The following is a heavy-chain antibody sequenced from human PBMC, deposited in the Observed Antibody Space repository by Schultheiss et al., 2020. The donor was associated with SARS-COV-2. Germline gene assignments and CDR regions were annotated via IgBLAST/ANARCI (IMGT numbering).Heavy chain of an antibody. CDR2: IYYSGST. V-gene: IGHV4-59*12. D-gene: IGHD3-10*01. Sequence: SQTLSLTCTVSGGSISSYYWGWIRQHPGKGLEWIGYIYYSGSTYYNPSLKSRVTISVDTSKNQFSLKLSSVTAADTAVYYCARMKWFGELTSNYYYYMDVWGKGTTVTVSS. CDR3: ARMKWFGELTSNYYYYMDV. J-gene: IGHJ6*03. CDR1: GGSISSYY.